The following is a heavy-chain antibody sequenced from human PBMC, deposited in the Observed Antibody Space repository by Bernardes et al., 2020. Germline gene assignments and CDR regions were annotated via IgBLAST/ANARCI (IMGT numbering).Heavy chain of an antibody. CDR1: GYTFTSYY. Sequence: ASVKVSCKASGYTFTSYYMHWVRQAPGQGLEWMGIINPSGGSTSYAQKFQGRVTMTRDTSTSTVYMELSSLRSEDTAVYYCARGNYGDYPSLPFDIWGQGTMVTVSS. V-gene: IGHV1-46*01. D-gene: IGHD4-17*01. CDR3: ARGNYGDYPSLPFDI. J-gene: IGHJ3*02. CDR2: INPSGGST.